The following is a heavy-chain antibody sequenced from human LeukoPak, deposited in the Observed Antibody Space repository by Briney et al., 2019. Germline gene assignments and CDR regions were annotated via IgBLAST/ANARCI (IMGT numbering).Heavy chain of an antibody. CDR2: IRWDGGST. J-gene: IGHJ4*02. V-gene: IGHV3-43*01. D-gene: IGHD3-22*01. Sequence: GGSLRLSCAASGFTFDDYTMHWVRQAPGKGLEWVSLIRWDGGSTYYVDSVKGRFTISRDNSKNTLYLQMNSLRAEDTAVYYCAKDRGSSGYYSLFDYWGQGTLVTVSS. CDR1: GFTFDDYT. CDR3: AKDRGSSGYYSLFDY.